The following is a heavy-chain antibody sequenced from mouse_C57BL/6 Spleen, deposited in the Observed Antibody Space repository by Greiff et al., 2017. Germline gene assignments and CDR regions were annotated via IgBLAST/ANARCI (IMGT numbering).Heavy chain of an antibody. D-gene: IGHD2-4*01. CDR3: ASRGDYPFAY. CDR1: GYTFTSYW. CDR2: IDPSDSYT. Sequence: QVQLQQPGAELVMPGASVKLSCKASGYTFTSYWMHWVKQRPGQGLEWIGEIDPSDSYTNYNQKFKGKSTLTVDKSSSTAYMRLSSLTSEDSAVYYCASRGDYPFAYWGQGTLVTVSA. V-gene: IGHV1-69*01. J-gene: IGHJ3*01.